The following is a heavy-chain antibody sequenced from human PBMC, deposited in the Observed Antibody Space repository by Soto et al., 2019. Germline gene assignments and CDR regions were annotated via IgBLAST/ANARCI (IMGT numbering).Heavy chain of an antibody. D-gene: IGHD3-9*01. CDR2: IYHTGTT. CDR1: GDSISSVNW. CDR3: ATLSVYFTISRFDA. J-gene: IGHJ5*02. Sequence: SETLSLTCGVSGDSISSVNWWSWVRQSPGKGLEWIGEIYHTGTTNYHPSLKSRLTLSVDTSKTQVFLNLTSVSAADTAVYYCATLSVYFTISRFDAWGQG. V-gene: IGHV4-4*02.